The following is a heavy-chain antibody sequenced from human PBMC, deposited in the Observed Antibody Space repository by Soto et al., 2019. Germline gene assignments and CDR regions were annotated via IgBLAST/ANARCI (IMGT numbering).Heavy chain of an antibody. J-gene: IGHJ4*02. V-gene: IGHV3-30*03. Sequence: QVQLVESGGGEVQPGRSLSLSCAASGFTFSSYGMHWVRQAPGKGLEWVAVISYDGSNKYYADSVKGRFTISRDNSKNTLYLQMNSLRAEDTAVYYCATAAGPRLYYYFWSGYYGYWGQGTLVTVSS. D-gene: IGHD3-3*01. CDR2: ISYDGSNK. CDR3: ATAAGPRLYYYFWSGYYGY. CDR1: GFTFSSYG.